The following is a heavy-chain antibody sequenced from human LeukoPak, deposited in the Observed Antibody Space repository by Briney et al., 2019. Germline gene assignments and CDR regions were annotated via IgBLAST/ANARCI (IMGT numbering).Heavy chain of an antibody. Sequence: GGSLRLSCAASGFTFSSYAMTWVRQAPGKGLEWVSAISASGGSTYYADSVKGRFTISRDNSKNPLYLQMNSLRAEDTAVYYCARSSPVAAHFDYWGQGTLVTVSS. CDR1: GFTFSSYA. CDR2: ISASGGST. D-gene: IGHD2-15*01. V-gene: IGHV3-23*01. CDR3: ARSSPVAAHFDY. J-gene: IGHJ4*02.